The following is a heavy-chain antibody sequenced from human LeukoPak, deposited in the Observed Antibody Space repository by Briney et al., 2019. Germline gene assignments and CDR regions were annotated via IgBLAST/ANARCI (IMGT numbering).Heavy chain of an antibody. D-gene: IGHD3-3*01. CDR2: IYYSGST. CDR3: ARVRAIFGVDTPGDAFDI. J-gene: IGHJ3*02. Sequence: PSETLSLTCTVSGGSISSYYWSWIRQPPGKGLEWIGYIYYSGSTNYNPSLKSRVTISVDTSKNQFSLKLSSVTAADTAVYYCARVRAIFGVDTPGDAFDIWGQGTMVTVSS. CDR1: GGSISSYY. V-gene: IGHV4-59*01.